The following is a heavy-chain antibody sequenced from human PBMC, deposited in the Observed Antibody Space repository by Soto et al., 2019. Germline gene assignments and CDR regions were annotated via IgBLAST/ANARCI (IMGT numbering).Heavy chain of an antibody. CDR1: GFTFSSYA. CDR3: ARHKRDLRFLEWSYYFDY. CDR2: ISYDGSNK. Sequence: PGGSLRLSCAASGFTFSSYAIHWVRQAPGKGLEWVALISYDGSNKYYADSVKGRFTISRDNSKNTLYLQMNSLRAEDTALYYCARHKRDLRFLEWSYYFDYWGQGTLVTVSS. V-gene: IGHV3-30-3*01. D-gene: IGHD3-3*01. J-gene: IGHJ4*02.